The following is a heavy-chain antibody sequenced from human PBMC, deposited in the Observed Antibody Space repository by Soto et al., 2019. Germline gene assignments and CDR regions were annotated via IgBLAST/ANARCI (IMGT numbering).Heavy chain of an antibody. CDR1: GGTFSSYA. Sequence: SVKVSCKASGGTFSSYAISWVRQAPGQGLEWMGGIIPIFGTANYAQKFQGRVTITADESTSTAYMELSSLRSEDTAVYYCASARATIPGYYYYRMDVWGQGTTVTVSS. J-gene: IGHJ6*02. V-gene: IGHV1-69*13. D-gene: IGHD5-12*01. CDR3: ASARATIPGYYYYRMDV. CDR2: IIPIFGTA.